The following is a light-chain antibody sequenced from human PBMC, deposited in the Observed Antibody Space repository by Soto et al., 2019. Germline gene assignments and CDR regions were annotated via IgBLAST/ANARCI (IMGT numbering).Light chain of an antibody. Sequence: VLTQSPATLSLSPGERATLSCRASQSISTNNLAWYQHKPGQAPRLLLFGTSIRATATPDRFTGSGSGTDFTLTIPAVESEDFAVYYCQRYDPSPYTFGHGITLDIK. V-gene: IGKV3-20*01. CDR1: QSISTNN. CDR2: GTS. J-gene: IGKJ2*01. CDR3: QRYDPSPYT.